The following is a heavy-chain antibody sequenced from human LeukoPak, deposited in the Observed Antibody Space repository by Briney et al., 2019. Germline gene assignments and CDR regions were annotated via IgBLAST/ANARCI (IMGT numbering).Heavy chain of an antibody. CDR3: ARDIVVVPAASYYYYGMDV. V-gene: IGHV3-7*01. CDR2: IKQGGSEK. J-gene: IGHJ6*02. CDR1: GFTFSSYA. Sequence: GGSLRLSCAASGFTFSSYAMSWVRQAPGKGLEWVANIKQGGSEKYYVDSVKGRFTISRDNAKNSLYLQMNSLRAEDTAVYYCARDIVVVPAASYYYYGMDVWGQGTTVTVSS. D-gene: IGHD2-2*01.